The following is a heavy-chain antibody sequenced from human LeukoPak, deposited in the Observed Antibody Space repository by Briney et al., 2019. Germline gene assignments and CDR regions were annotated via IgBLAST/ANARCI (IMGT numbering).Heavy chain of an antibody. V-gene: IGHV3-33*01. Sequence: GKSLRLSCAASGFTFSSYGMHWVRQAPGKGLEWVAVIWYDGRNKHYADSVKGRFTISRDNARNTLFLQMNSLRAEDTAVHYCARGPYSSSSGSGDYWGQGTLVTVSS. CDR1: GFTFSSYG. CDR3: ARGPYSSSSGSGDY. J-gene: IGHJ4*02. D-gene: IGHD6-13*01. CDR2: IWYDGRNK.